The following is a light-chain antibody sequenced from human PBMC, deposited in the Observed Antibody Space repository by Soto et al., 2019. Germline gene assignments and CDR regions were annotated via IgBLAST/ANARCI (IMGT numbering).Light chain of an antibody. V-gene: IGKV3-15*01. CDR1: QSVSSN. J-gene: IGKJ5*01. CDR3: QQYNNWPLT. Sequence: EIVMTQSPATLSVSPGERATLSCRASQSVSSNLAWYQQKPGQAPRLLLYGAPSRATGIPVRFSGSGSGTEFTLTISSLQSEDFAVYYCQQYNNWPLTFGQGTRLEV. CDR2: GAP.